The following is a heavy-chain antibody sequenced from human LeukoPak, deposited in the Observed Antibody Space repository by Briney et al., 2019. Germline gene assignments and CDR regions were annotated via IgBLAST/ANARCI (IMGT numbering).Heavy chain of an antibody. Sequence: PGGSLRLSCAASGFTFSSYAMSWVRQAPGKGLEWVSAISGSGGSTYYADSVKGRFTISRDNSKNTLYLQMNSLRAEDTAVYYCAKGGSSGSIVVPNFDYWGQGTLVTVSS. CDR2: ISGSGGST. CDR3: AKGGSSGSIVVPNFDY. J-gene: IGHJ4*02. CDR1: GFTFSSYA. V-gene: IGHV3-23*01. D-gene: IGHD2-2*01.